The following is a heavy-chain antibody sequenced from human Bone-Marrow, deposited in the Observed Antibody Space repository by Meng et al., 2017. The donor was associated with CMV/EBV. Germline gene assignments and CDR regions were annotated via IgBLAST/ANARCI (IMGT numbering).Heavy chain of an antibody. V-gene: IGHV3-23*01. CDR3: ANPSFGETDY. CDR2: ISGSGGGT. CDR1: GFTFSSYA. J-gene: IGHJ4*02. D-gene: IGHD3-10*01. Sequence: GESLKISCAASGFTFSSYAMSWVRQAPGKGLEWVSAISGSGGGTYYADSVKGRFTISRDNSKNTLYLQRNSLRAEDTAVYYCANPSFGETDYWGRGTLVTVSS.